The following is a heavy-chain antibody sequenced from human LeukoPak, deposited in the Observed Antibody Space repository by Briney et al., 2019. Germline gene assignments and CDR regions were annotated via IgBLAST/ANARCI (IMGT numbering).Heavy chain of an antibody. CDR2: ISYDGSNK. Sequence: PGGSLRLSCAASGFTFSSYGTHWVRQAPGKGLEWVAVISYDGSNKYYADSVKGRFTISRDNSKNTLYLQMSSLRAEDTAVYYCAKDRATCSSTGCRIEALDYWGQGTLVTVSS. CDR1: GFTFSSYG. J-gene: IGHJ4*02. D-gene: IGHD2-2*01. V-gene: IGHV3-30*18. CDR3: AKDRATCSSTGCRIEALDY.